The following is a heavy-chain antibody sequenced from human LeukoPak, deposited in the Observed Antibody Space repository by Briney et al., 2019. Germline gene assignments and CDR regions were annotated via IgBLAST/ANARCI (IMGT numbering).Heavy chain of an antibody. CDR2: IYSGGST. Sequence: PGGSLRLSCAASGFTFDDYGMSWVRHAPGKGLEWVSVIYSGGSTYYADSVKGRFTISRDNSKNTLYLQMNSLRAEDTAVYYCAKDRAFRYYYDSSGTQPQYYFDYWGQGTLVTVSS. V-gene: IGHV3-66*02. J-gene: IGHJ4*02. D-gene: IGHD3-22*01. CDR3: AKDRAFRYYYDSSGTQPQYYFDY. CDR1: GFTFDDYG.